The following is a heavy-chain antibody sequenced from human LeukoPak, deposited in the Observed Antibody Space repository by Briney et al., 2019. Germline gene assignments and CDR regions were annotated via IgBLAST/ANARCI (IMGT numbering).Heavy chain of an antibody. V-gene: IGHV3-23*01. Sequence: PGGSLRLSCAASGFIFSNYAMHRVRQAPGKGLEWVSSISESGGSTFYADSVKGRFTISRDNSKNTLYLQLNSLRAEDTAEYYCAKGSATGYFDYWGQGTLVTVST. CDR2: ISESGGST. CDR1: GFIFSNYA. CDR3: AKGSATGYFDY. J-gene: IGHJ4*02. D-gene: IGHD3-10*01.